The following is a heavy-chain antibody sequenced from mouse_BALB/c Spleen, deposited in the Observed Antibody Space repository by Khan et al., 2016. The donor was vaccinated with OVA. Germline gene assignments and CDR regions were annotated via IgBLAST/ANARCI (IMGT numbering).Heavy chain of an antibody. Sequence: QVQLKQSGPGLVAPSQSLSITCTVSGFSLTSYGVHWVRQPPGKGLEWLGVIWAGGSTNYNSAHMSRLSISKDNSKSQVFLKMNSLQTEDSAMYYCARLEDIWGQGTTLTVSS. CDR2: IWAGGST. V-gene: IGHV2-9*02. CDR3: ARLEDI. J-gene: IGHJ2*01. D-gene: IGHD1-3*01. CDR1: GFSLTSYG.